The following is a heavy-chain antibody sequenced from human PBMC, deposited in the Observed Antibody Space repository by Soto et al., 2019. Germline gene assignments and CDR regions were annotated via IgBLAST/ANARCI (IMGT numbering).Heavy chain of an antibody. V-gene: IGHV3-53*01. D-gene: IGHD2-2*01. J-gene: IGHJ4*02. Sequence: EVQLVESGGSLIQPGGSLRLSCAASGFTVSSNYMSWVRQAPGKGLEWVSVIYSGGSTYYADSVKGRFTISRDNSKNTLYLQMNSLRAEDTAVYYCATTPIYTSWGYWGQGTLVTVSS. CDR1: GFTVSSNY. CDR2: IYSGGST. CDR3: ATTPIYTSWGY.